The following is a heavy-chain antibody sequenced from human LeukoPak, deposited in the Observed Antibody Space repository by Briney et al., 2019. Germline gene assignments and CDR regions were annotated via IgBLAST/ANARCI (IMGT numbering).Heavy chain of an antibody. Sequence: GGSLRLSCATSGFTFSDHYMDRVRQAPGKGLEWVARTRSKARGYTTECAASVKGRFTVSRDESMNSLYLQMNSLKTEDTAVYYCARGPTVTFNYHYGMDVWGQGTTVTVSS. D-gene: IGHD4-17*01. V-gene: IGHV3-72*01. J-gene: IGHJ6*02. CDR1: GFTFSDHY. CDR2: TRSKARGYTT. CDR3: ARGPTVTFNYHYGMDV.